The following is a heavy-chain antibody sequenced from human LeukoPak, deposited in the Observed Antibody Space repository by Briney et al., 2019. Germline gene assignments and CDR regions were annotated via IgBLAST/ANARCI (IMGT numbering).Heavy chain of an antibody. CDR2: IYYSGST. V-gene: IGHV4-59*08. Sequence: SETLSLTCTVSGGSISRFYWSWIRQPPGKGLEWIGYIYYSGSTTYNPSLKSRVTISVDTSKNQFSLRLSSVTAADTAVYYCARRQGSGSKDYFDYWGQGTLVTVSS. CDR3: ARRQGSGSKDYFDY. J-gene: IGHJ4*02. D-gene: IGHD3-10*01. CDR1: GGSISRFY.